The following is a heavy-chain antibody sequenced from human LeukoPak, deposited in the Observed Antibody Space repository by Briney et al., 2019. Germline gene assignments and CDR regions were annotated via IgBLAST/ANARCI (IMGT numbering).Heavy chain of an antibody. CDR2: ISSSSSYI. CDR1: GFTFSSYS. V-gene: IGHV3-21*01. D-gene: IGHD5-18*01. Sequence: PGGSLRLSCAASGFTFSSYSMNWVRQAPGKGLEWVSSISSSSSYIYYADSVKGRFTISRDNAKNSLYLQMNSLRAEDTAVYYCAREGSGYSHEPFYWGQGTLVTVSS. CDR3: AREGSGYSHEPFY. J-gene: IGHJ4*02.